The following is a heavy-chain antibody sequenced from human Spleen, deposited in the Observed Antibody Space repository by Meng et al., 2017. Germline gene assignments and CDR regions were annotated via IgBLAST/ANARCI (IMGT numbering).Heavy chain of an antibody. CDR3: ARDKIVLTAMDV. D-gene: IGHD2/OR15-2a*01. CDR2: INPSSGNT. J-gene: IGHJ6*02. CDR1: GYTFTNYY. Sequence: ASVKVSCKASGYTFTNYYMHWVRQAPGQGLEWMGIINPSSGNTKYAQKFQGRVTMTRDTSTNTVYMDLSSLRSEDTAVYFCARDKIVLTAMDVWGQGTTVTVSS. V-gene: IGHV1-46*01.